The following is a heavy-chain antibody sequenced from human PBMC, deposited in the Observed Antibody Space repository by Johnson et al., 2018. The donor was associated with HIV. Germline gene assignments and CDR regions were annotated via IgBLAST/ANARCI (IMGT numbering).Heavy chain of an antibody. D-gene: IGHD1-26*01. Sequence: VQLVESGGGVVQPGRSLRLSCAASAFTFSSNDMKWVRQAPGKGLEWVSVFYSGGSAFYADSVKGRFILSRDNSKNTLYLQMNSLRAEDTAVYYCARRYSGSYGAFDIWGRGTMVTVSS. CDR2: FYSGGSA. CDR3: ARRYSGSYGAFDI. V-gene: IGHV3-66*04. J-gene: IGHJ3*02. CDR1: AFTFSSND.